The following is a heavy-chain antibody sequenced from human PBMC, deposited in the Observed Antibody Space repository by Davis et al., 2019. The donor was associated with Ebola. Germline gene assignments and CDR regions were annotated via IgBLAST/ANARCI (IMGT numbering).Heavy chain of an antibody. D-gene: IGHD5-24*01. J-gene: IGHJ4*02. CDR3: AAGGGFLPVN. V-gene: IGHV3-7*03. CDR2: VKQDGSES. CDR1: GFTFSDYY. Sequence: GESLKISCAASGFTFSDYYMSWIRQAPGKGLECVANVKQDGSESYYMDSVKGRFTISRDNAENSLYLQMDSLRAEDTAIYYCAAGGGFLPVNWGQGTLVTVSS.